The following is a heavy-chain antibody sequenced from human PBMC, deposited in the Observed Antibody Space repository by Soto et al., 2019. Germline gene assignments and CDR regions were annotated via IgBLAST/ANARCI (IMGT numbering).Heavy chain of an antibody. CDR1: GFTFSSYA. CDR3: AKVMVKNWFDP. J-gene: IGHJ5*02. V-gene: IGHV3-23*01. Sequence: GGSLRLSCTASGFTFSSYAMSWVRQAPGKGLEWVSGISGSGGSTYYADSVKGRFTISRDNSKNTLYLQMNSLRAEDTAVYYCAKVMVKNWFDPWGQGTLVTVSS. D-gene: IGHD5-18*01. CDR2: ISGSGGST.